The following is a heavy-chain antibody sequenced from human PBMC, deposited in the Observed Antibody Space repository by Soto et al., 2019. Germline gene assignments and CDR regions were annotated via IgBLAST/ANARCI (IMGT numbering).Heavy chain of an antibody. CDR1: GFTFSNYA. Sequence: GGSLRLSCAASGFTFSNYAMSWVRQSPEKGLEWVSAITGSGGDTYHADSVKGRFTISRDNTKNTLYLQMNSLKAEDTAVFYCAKGSASSRPYYFDYWGQGALVIVSS. V-gene: IGHV3-23*01. J-gene: IGHJ4*02. D-gene: IGHD2-2*01. CDR2: ITGSGGDT. CDR3: AKGSASSRPYYFDY.